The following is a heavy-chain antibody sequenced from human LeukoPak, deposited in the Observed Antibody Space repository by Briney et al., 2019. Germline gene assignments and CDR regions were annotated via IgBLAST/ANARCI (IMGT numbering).Heavy chain of an antibody. V-gene: IGHV1-69*13. Sequence: ASVKVSCKASGGTFSSYAISWVRQAPGQGLEWMGGSIPIFGTANYAQKFQGRVTITADESTSTAYMELSSLRSEDTAVYYCARGLTTVSEGYYYYYMDVWGKGTTVTVSS. CDR1: GGTFSSYA. CDR2: SIPIFGTA. J-gene: IGHJ6*03. D-gene: IGHD4-11*01. CDR3: ARGLTTVSEGYYYYYMDV.